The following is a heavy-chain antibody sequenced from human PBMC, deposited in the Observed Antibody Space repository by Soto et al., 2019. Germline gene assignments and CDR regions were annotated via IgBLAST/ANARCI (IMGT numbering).Heavy chain of an antibody. CDR2: IYHSGST. Sequence: SETLSLTCSVSGDSMRSGGYYWSWIRQHPGKGLEWIGYIYHSGSTYYNPPLKSRVTISVDKSKNQFSLKLSSVTAADTAVYYCATTMTQPLTFDSWGQGTLVTVSS. CDR1: GDSMRSGGYY. V-gene: IGHV4-31*09. CDR3: ATTMTQPLTFDS. D-gene: IGHD3-22*01. J-gene: IGHJ4*02.